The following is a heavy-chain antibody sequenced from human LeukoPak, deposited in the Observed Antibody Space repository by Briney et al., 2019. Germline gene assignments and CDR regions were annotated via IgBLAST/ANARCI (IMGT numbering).Heavy chain of an antibody. D-gene: IGHD1-26*01. J-gene: IGHJ4*02. CDR2: ISWNSGSI. CDR3: AKDRVGATSAFDY. V-gene: IGHV3-9*01. CDR1: GFTFDDYA. Sequence: GGSLRLSCAASGFTFDDYAMHWVRQAPGKGLEWVSGISWNSGSIGYADSVKGRFTISRDNAKNSLYLQLNSLRAEDTALYYCAKDRVGATSAFDYWGQGTLVTVSS.